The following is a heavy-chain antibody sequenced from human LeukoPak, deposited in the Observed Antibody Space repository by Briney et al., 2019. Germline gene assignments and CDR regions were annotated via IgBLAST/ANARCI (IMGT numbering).Heavy chain of an antibody. V-gene: IGHV3-43*02. D-gene: IGHD5-18*01. CDR1: GFTFDDYA. CDR2: IRGDGVST. Sequence: PGGSLRLSCAASGFTFDDYAMHWVRQAPGKGLEWVSLIRGDGVSTYYADSVKGRFTISRDNNKNSLNLQMNSLRTEDTAFYYCAKDIGGYSYAADYWGQGTLVTVSS. CDR3: AKDIGGYSYAADY. J-gene: IGHJ4*02.